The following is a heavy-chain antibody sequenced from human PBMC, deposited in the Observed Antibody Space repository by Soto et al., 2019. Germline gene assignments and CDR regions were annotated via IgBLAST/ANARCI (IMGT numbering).Heavy chain of an antibody. D-gene: IGHD6-19*01. CDR2: TPATDDDT. Sequence: EVQLLESGGGMVQPGGSLRLSCVASGFGFSRYAISWVRQSPGKGLECVSTTPATDDDTSYALSVTGRFIVSRDNSKNTLSLLMRSLRAEDTSLYYCAKVEDNTGWAVVDSWGQGTLVTVS. V-gene: IGHV3-23*01. CDR1: GFGFSRYA. J-gene: IGHJ4*02. CDR3: AKVEDNTGWAVVDS.